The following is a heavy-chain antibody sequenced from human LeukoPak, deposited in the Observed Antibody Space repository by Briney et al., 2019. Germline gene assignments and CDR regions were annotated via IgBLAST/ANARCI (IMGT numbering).Heavy chain of an antibody. D-gene: IGHD1-26*01. V-gene: IGHV5-51*01. CDR3: ARRGFSVGWFDP. J-gene: IGHJ5*02. Sequence: GESLKISCKGSGYSFTSYWIGWVRQMPGKGLEWMGIIYPGDSDTRYSPAFQGQVTISVDKSINTAYLQWSSLKASDTAIYYCARRGFSVGWFDPWGQGTLVTVSS. CDR2: IYPGDSDT. CDR1: GYSFTSYW.